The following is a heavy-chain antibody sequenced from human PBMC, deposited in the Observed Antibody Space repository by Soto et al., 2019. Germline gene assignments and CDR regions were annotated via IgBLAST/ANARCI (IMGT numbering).Heavy chain of an antibody. CDR2: ISYDGSNK. V-gene: IGHV3-30-3*01. J-gene: IGHJ6*02. CDR3: AGGYGDCAPTTGGCYYYGMDV. Sequence: GGSLRLSCAASGFTFSSYAMHWVRQAPGKGLEWVAVISYDGSNKYYADSVKGRFTISRDNSKNTLYLQMNSLRAEDTAVYYCAGGYGDCAPTTGGCYYYGMDVWGQGTTVTVSS. CDR1: GFTFSSYA. D-gene: IGHD4-17*01.